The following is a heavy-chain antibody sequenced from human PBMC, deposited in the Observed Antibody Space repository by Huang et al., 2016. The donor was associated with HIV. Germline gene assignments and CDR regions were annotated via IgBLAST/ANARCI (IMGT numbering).Heavy chain of an antibody. Sequence: QVQLVESGGGLVKPGGSLRLSCAASGLVFSDHYMNWIRQAPGKGLELISYISLSGTTRRYADSVKGRFTISRDNAKKSLFLEMNSLRVEDTAVYYCARRMAGWDDVFDMWGQGTMVTVSS. D-gene: IGHD6-19*01. V-gene: IGHV3-11*01. CDR2: ISLSGTTR. CDR1: GLVFSDHY. J-gene: IGHJ3*02. CDR3: ARRMAGWDDVFDM.